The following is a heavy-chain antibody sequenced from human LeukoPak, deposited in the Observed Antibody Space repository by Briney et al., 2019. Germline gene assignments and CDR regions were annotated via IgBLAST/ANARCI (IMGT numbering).Heavy chain of an antibody. Sequence: GGSLRLSCAASGFRFNTFWMSWVRQAPGKGLEWVANIKQDGSEKYYVDSVKGRFTISRDNAMNSLYLQMNSLRAEDTAVYYCARDLGPVDTAMRWGQGTLVTVSS. CDR3: ARDLGPVDTAMR. CDR1: GFRFNTFW. D-gene: IGHD5-18*01. CDR2: IKQDGSEK. V-gene: IGHV3-7*01. J-gene: IGHJ4*02.